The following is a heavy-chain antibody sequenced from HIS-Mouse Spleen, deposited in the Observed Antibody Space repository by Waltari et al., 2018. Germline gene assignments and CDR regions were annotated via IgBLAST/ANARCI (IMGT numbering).Heavy chain of an antibody. D-gene: IGHD6-19*01. CDR1: GFSLSTSGMC. Sequence: QVTLRESGPALVKPTQTLTLTCTFSGFSLSTSGMCVSWIRHRPGKALEWLERIDCDDDKYYSTSLKTRLTISKDTSKNQVVLTMTNMDPVDTATYYCARIAEGYSSGWYAFDYWGQGTLVTVSS. CDR2: IDCDDDK. J-gene: IGHJ4*02. V-gene: IGHV2-70*15. CDR3: ARIAEGYSSGWYAFDY.